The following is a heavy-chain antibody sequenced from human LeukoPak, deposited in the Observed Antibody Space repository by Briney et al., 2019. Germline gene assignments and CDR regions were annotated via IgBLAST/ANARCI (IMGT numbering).Heavy chain of an antibody. CDR2: INTNTGNP. J-gene: IGHJ4*02. V-gene: IGHV7-4-1*02. CDR1: GYTFTSYA. CDR3: ASTVTTVAEDY. D-gene: IGHD4-11*01. Sequence: ASVKVPCKASGYTFTSYAMNWVRQAPGRGLEWMGWINTNTGNPTYAQGFTGRFVFSLDTSVSTAYLQISSLKAEDTAVYYCASTVTTVAEDYWGQGTLVTVSS.